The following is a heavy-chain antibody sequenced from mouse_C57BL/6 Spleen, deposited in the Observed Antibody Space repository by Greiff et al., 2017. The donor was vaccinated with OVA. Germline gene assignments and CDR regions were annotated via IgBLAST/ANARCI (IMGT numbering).Heavy chain of an antibody. CDR3: ARRSYFDY. CDR1: GFTFSDYG. J-gene: IGHJ2*01. CDR2: ISSGSSTI. V-gene: IGHV5-17*01. Sequence: EVMLVESGGGLVKPGGSLKLSCAASGFTFSDYGMHWVRQAPEKGLEWVAYISSGSSTIYYADTVKGRFTISRDNAKNTLFRQMTRLRAEDTAMYYCARRSYFDYWGQGTTLTVSS.